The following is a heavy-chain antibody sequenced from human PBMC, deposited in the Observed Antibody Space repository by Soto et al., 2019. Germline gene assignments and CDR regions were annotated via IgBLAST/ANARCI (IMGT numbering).Heavy chain of an antibody. CDR1: GFTFTSYT. V-gene: IGHV3-21*06. Sequence: GGSLRLSCAASGFTFTSYTMNWVRQAPGKGLEWVSSISSSSDYIYYADSMKGRVTISRDSAKNSLFLDMNSLTGEDTAVYYCARARVYATGPLDFWGQGTLVTVSS. CDR3: ARARVYATGPLDF. J-gene: IGHJ4*02. CDR2: ISSSSDYI. D-gene: IGHD6-13*01.